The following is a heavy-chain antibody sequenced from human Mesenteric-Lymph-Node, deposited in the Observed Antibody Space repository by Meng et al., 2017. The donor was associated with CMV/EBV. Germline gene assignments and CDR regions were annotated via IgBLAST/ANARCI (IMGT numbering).Heavy chain of an antibody. J-gene: IGHJ4*02. CDR3: AKIITSCGAACSPDY. V-gene: IGHV3-11*04. CDR1: GFTFSDYY. D-gene: IGHD2-21*01. CDR2: ISSSGSTI. Sequence: GGSLRLSCAASGFTFSDYYMSWIRQAPGKGLEWVSYISSSGSTIYYADSVKGRFTISRDNAKNSLYLQMNSLRAEDTAVYYCAKIITSCGAACSPDYWGQGSLVTVSS.